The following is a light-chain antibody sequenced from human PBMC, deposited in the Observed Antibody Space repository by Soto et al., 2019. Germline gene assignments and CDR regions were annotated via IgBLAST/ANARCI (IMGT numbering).Light chain of an antibody. J-gene: IGKJ4*01. Sequence: EIVLTQSPCTLSLSPGERATLSCRASQSVRSSYLAWYQQKPGQAPRLLIYGASSRATGIPDRFSGSGSGTDFTLTISRLEPEDFAVFYCQQYGSSPLTFGGGTKVDI. CDR1: QSVRSSY. V-gene: IGKV3-20*01. CDR3: QQYGSSPLT. CDR2: GAS.